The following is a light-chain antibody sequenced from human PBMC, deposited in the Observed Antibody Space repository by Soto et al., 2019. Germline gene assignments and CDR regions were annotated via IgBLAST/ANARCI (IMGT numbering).Light chain of an antibody. Sequence: QSALTQPASVSGPPGQSITISCTGTSSDVGGYNYVSWYQQHPGKAPKLMIYDVSNRPSGVSNRFSGSKSGNTASLTISGLQAEDEADYYCSSYTSSSTLVFGGETKLTVL. J-gene: IGLJ2*01. CDR2: DVS. CDR1: SSDVGGYNY. V-gene: IGLV2-14*01. CDR3: SSYTSSSTLV.